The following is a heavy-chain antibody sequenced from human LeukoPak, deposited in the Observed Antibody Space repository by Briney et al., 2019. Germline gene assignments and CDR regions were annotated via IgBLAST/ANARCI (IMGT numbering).Heavy chain of an antibody. J-gene: IGHJ4*02. D-gene: IGHD5-18*01. CDR1: GFSVSSSY. V-gene: IGHV3-66*04. Sequence: PGGSLRLSCAASGFSVSSSYMSWVRQAPGKRLECVSVIYSGGSTYYADSVKGRFTISRDNSKNTLYLQMNSLRAEDTAVYYCARHGYSYGFDYWGQGTLVTVSS. CDR3: ARHGYSYGFDY. CDR2: IYSGGST.